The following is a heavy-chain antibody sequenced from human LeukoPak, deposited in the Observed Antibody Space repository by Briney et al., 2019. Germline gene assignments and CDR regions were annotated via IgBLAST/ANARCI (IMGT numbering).Heavy chain of an antibody. J-gene: IGHJ5*02. CDR1: GGSISSYY. CDR2: IYYSGST. CDR3: ARERLPHAHWFDP. Sequence: SETLSLTYTVAGGSISSYYWSWIRPPAGKGLEWIGYIYYSGSTNYNPSLKSRVTISIDTSKNQFSLKLSSVTAADTAVYYCARERLPHAHWFDPWGQGTLVTVSS. V-gene: IGHV4-59*01. D-gene: IGHD5-18*01.